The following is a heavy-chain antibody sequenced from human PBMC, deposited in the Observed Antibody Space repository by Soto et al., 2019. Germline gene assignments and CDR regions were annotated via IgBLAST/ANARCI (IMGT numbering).Heavy chain of an antibody. D-gene: IGHD2-21*01. CDR3: AIGVLVSPSSYYYFDL. CDR1: GFTFSSYG. J-gene: IGHJ2*01. CDR2: IWNDGSNK. V-gene: IGHV3-33*08. Sequence: GGSLRLSCAASGFTFSSYGTHWVRQAPGKGLEWVAVIWNDGSNKYYAESGKGPFTISRDNSKNTLHLQMNSLRAEDASVYSCAIGVLVSPSSYYYFDLWGHGTLVTVSS.